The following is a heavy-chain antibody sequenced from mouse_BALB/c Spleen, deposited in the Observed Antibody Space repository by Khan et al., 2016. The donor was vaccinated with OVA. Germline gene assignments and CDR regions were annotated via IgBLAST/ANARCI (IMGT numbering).Heavy chain of an antibody. V-gene: IGHV2-6-5*01. CDR2: IWGGGST. J-gene: IGHJ4*01. CDR3: AKGVWSYDFALDY. D-gene: IGHD2-10*02. CDR1: GFSLTDYG. Sequence: QMQLEESGPGLVAPSQSLSITCTVSGFSLTDYGVSWIRQPPGKGLEWLGVIWGGGSTYHNSALKSRLSISKDNSKSQVFLKMNSLQTDDTAMYYCAKGVWSYDFALDYWGQGTSVTVSS.